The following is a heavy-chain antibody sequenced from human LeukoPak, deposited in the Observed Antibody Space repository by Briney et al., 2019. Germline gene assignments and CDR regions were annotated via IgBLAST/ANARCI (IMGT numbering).Heavy chain of an antibody. Sequence: ASVKVSCKASGHTFTGYSMHWVRQAPGQGLEWVGWINPNSGGTNYAQKFQGRVTMTRDTSITTVYMELTRLRSDDTAVYYCARDGGGSYSVNWFDSWGQGTLDIVSS. D-gene: IGHD1-26*01. J-gene: IGHJ5*01. CDR1: GHTFTGYS. CDR2: INPNSGGT. CDR3: ARDGGGSYSVNWFDS. V-gene: IGHV1-2*02.